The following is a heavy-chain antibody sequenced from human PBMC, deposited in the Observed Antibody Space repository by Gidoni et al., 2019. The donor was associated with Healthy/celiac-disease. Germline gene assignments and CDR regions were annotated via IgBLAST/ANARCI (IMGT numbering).Heavy chain of an antibody. CDR1: GYSISSGYY. D-gene: IGHD5-12*01. CDR2: IYHSGST. Sequence: QVQLQESGPGLVKPSETLSLTCAVSGYSISSGYYWGWLRQPPGKGLEWIGSIYHSGSTYYNPSLKSRVTISVDTSKNQFSLKLSSVTAADTAVYYCARGFPIVATTDYWGQGTLVTVSS. CDR3: ARGFPIVATTDY. J-gene: IGHJ4*02. V-gene: IGHV4-38-2*01.